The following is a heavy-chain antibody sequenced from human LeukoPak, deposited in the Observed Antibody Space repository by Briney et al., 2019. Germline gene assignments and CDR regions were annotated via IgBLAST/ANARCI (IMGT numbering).Heavy chain of an antibody. CDR1: GGSISSSSYY. D-gene: IGHD3-10*01. CDR3: ARDRSVVRGVIKYYYYYGMDV. J-gene: IGHJ6*02. Sequence: ETLSLTCTVSGGSISSSSYYWGWIRQPPGKGLEWIGSIYYSGSTYYNPSLKSRVTISVDTSKNQFSLKLSSVTAADTAVYYCARDRSVVRGVIKYYYYYGMDVWGQGTTVTVSS. V-gene: IGHV4-39*07. CDR2: IYYSGST.